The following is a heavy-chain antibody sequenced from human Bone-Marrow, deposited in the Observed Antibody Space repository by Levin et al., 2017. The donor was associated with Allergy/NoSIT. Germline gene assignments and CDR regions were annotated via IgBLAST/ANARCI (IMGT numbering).Heavy chain of an antibody. V-gene: IGHV5-51*01. J-gene: IGHJ3*01. CDR2: VYPGDADT. CDR3: ARQGHDHNAFDL. CDR1: TSSLNTYW. D-gene: IGHD3-16*01. Sequence: GESLKISCQGTTSSLNTYWVGWVRQKPGKGLEWMAMVYPGDADTRYRPSLQGQVTVSADKSTTTAYLQWRSLRASDTAIYYCARQGHDHNAFDLWGQGTMVTV.